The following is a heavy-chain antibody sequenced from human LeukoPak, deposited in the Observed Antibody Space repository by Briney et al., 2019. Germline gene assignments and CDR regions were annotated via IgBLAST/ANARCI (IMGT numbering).Heavy chain of an antibody. CDR1: GYSFTSYW. V-gene: IGHV5-51*01. CDR3: ARRTAYYDSSGYYRVDYNWFDP. D-gene: IGHD3-22*01. J-gene: IGHJ5*02. Sequence: PGESLKISCKGSGYSFTSYWIGWVRQMPGKGLEWMGIIYPGDSDTRYSPSFQGQVTISADKSISTAYLQWSSLKASDTAMYYCARRTAYYDSSGYYRVDYNWFDPWGQGTLVTVSS. CDR2: IYPGDSDT.